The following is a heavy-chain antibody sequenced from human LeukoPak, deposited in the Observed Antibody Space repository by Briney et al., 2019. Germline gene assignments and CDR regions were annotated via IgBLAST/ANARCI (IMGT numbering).Heavy chain of an antibody. CDR1: GFTVSSNY. V-gene: IGHV3-53*01. D-gene: IGHD5-12*01. CDR2: IYSGGST. J-gene: IGHJ3*02. CDR3: ASPGYRGYEYAFDI. Sequence: PGGSLRLSCAASGFTVSSNYMSWVRQAPGKGLEWVSVIYSGGSTYYADSVKGRFTISRDNSKNTLYLQMNSLRAEDTAVYYCASPGYRGYEYAFDIWGQGTMVTVSS.